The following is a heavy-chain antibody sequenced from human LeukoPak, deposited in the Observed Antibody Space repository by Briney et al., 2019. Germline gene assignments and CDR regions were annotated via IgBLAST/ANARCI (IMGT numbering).Heavy chain of an antibody. D-gene: IGHD3-9*01. CDR2: ITDSGSTI. Sequence: GGSLRLSCAASGFTFSDYNMNWVRQAPGKGLEWVSYITDSGSTIHYADSVKGRFTISRDNAKNSLYLQMNSLGAEDTAVYYCARSIGLTGGGVDVWGQGTTVTVSS. V-gene: IGHV3-11*01. CDR3: ARSIGLTGGGVDV. J-gene: IGHJ6*02. CDR1: GFTFSDYN.